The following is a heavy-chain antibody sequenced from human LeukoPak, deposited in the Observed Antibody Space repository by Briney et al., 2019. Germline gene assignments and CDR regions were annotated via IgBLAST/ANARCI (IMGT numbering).Heavy chain of an antibody. J-gene: IGHJ3*02. Sequence: GGSLRLSCAATGFNVSSKVMSWVRQAPGKGLEWVSIIYSGGSTYYADSVKGRFTISRDNSKNTLYLQMNSLRAEDTAVYYCARDHVGEDSGAFDIWGQGTMVTVSS. CDR2: IYSGGST. V-gene: IGHV3-53*01. D-gene: IGHD3-10*01. CDR1: GFNVSSKV. CDR3: ARDHVGEDSGAFDI.